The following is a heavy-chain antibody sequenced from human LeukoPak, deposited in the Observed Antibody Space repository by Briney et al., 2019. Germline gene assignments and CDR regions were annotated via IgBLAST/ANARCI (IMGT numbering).Heavy chain of an antibody. V-gene: IGHV1-18*01. Sequence: APVKVSCKASGYTFTSYGISWVRQAPGQGLEWMGWISAYNGNTNYAQKLQGRVTMTTDTSTSTAYMELRSLRSDDTAVYYCARGGATVTTTTRFDYWGQGTLVTVSS. D-gene: IGHD4-17*01. CDR3: ARGGATVTTTTRFDY. CDR2: ISAYNGNT. CDR1: GYTFTSYG. J-gene: IGHJ4*02.